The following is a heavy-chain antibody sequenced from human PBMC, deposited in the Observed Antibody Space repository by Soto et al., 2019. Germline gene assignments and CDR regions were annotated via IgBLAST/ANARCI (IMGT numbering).Heavy chain of an antibody. Sequence: LSLTCTVSGGSISRYYWNWIRQPPGKTLEWIGYISESGSTKYNPSLKSRVTILVDTPKNQFSLKLSSVTAADTAVYYCARDPGIIGTTDYLDYWGQGILVTVSS. J-gene: IGHJ4*02. CDR2: ISESGST. V-gene: IGHV4-59*01. D-gene: IGHD1-7*01. CDR1: GGSISRYY. CDR3: ARDPGIIGTTDYLDY.